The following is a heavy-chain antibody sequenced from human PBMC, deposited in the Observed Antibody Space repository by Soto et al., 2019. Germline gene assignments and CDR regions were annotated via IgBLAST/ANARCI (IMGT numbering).Heavy chain of an antibody. Sequence: GASLKISCKGAGYSFTSYLICVLRQMPGKVLEWMGIIYPGDSDTRYSPSLQGQVTISADKSISTAYLQWSSLKASDTAMYYCGRLAAAGPRGAFDIWGKGTMVTVSS. CDR2: IYPGDSDT. CDR1: GYSFTSYL. D-gene: IGHD6-13*01. CDR3: GRLAAAGPRGAFDI. V-gene: IGHV5-51*01. J-gene: IGHJ3*02.